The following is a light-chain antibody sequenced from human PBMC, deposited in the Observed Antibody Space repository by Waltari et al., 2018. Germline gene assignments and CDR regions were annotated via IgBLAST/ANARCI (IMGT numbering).Light chain of an antibody. CDR1: PSVSIY. CDR3: QQRSNWPLT. CDR2: DAS. J-gene: IGKJ4*01. V-gene: IGKV3-11*01. Sequence: EIVLTQSPATLSLSPAERATLSFSSSPSVSIYLTWYQQQPGQAPTLLLYDASNTATRIPARLRGGGSGTDFTLTISSLEPKHFAVYYCQQRSNWPLTFGGGTKVEIK.